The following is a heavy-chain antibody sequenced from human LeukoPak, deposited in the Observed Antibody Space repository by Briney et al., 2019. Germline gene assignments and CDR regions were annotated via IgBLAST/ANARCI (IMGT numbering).Heavy chain of an antibody. V-gene: IGHV3-66*01. CDR2: IYSGGST. CDR1: GFTVSSNY. J-gene: IGHJ4*02. CDR3: ARVMGIAVAGSYYFDY. D-gene: IGHD6-19*01. Sequence: PGRSLRLSCAASGFTVSSNYMSWVRQAPGKGLEWVSVIYSGGSTYYADSVKGRFTISRDNSKNTLYLQMNSLRAEDTAVYYCARVMGIAVAGSYYFDYWGQGTLVTVSS.